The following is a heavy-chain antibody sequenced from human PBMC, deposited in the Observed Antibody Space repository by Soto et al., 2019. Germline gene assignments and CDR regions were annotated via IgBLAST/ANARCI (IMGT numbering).Heavy chain of an antibody. CDR2: IYYSGST. J-gene: IGHJ4*02. V-gene: IGHV4-31*02. CDR3: ARDGDYFGSGSPPLLSK. D-gene: IGHD3-10*01. Sequence: WTWIRQHPVKGLEWMGHIYYSGSTSYNPSLKSRVTISIDTSKNQFSLKLTSVTAADTAVYYCARDGDYFGSGSPPLLSKWGQGTLVIVSS.